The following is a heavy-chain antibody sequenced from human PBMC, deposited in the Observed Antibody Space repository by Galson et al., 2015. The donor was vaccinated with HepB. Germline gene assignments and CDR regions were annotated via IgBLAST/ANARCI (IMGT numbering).Heavy chain of an antibody. CDR3: ARDLVGGRTSYLGSYYLAY. D-gene: IGHD1-26*01. CDR2: INPNSGGT. V-gene: IGHV1-2*02. J-gene: IGHJ4*02. CDR1: GYTFTGYY. Sequence: SVKVSCKASGYTFTGYYMHWVRQAPGQGLEWMGWINPNSGGTNYAQKFQGRVTMTRDTSISTAYMELSRLRSDDTAVYYCARDLVGGRTSYLGSYYLAYWGQGTLVTVSS.